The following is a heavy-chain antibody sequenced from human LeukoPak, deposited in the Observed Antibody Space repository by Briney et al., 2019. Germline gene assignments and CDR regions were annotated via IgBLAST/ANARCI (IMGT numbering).Heavy chain of an antibody. CDR3: ARAISGSGGYYFDF. V-gene: IGHV4-39*07. CDR1: GGSITTVPYY. D-gene: IGHD6-19*01. J-gene: IGHJ4*02. Sequence: PSETLSLTCTVSGGSITTVPYYWGWVRQPPGKGLEWIVAIYYGGNPYYDPSLQSRVTMSVDTSKNQFSLKLSSLPAADTAVYYCARAISGSGGYYFDFWGQGTLVTVSS. CDR2: IYYGGNP.